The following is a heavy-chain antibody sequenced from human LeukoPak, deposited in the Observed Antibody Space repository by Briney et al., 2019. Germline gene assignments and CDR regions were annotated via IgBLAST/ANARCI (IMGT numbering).Heavy chain of an antibody. D-gene: IGHD4-17*01. V-gene: IGHV4-59*01. J-gene: IGHJ5*02. Sequence: SENLSLTCTVSGGSISSYYWSWIRQPPGKGLEWIGYIYCSGSTNYNPSLKSRVTISVDTSKNQFSLKLSSVTAADTAVYYCARELRGWFDPWGQGTLVTVSS. CDR3: ARELRGWFDP. CDR1: GGSISSYY. CDR2: IYCSGST.